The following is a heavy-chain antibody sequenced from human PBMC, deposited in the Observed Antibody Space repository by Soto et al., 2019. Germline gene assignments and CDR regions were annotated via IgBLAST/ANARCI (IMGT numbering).Heavy chain of an antibody. D-gene: IGHD2-15*01. CDR1: GFTFSNYA. CDR2: ISYDGNNK. CDR3: ARAGCDGGTCYTLVGLRYGMDV. Sequence: QVQLVESGGGVVQPGRSLRLSCAASGFTFSNYAMYWVRQAPGKGLEWVAVISYDGNNKYYADSVKGRFTISRDNSKNTLYQQMNGLRAEDTAVYYCARAGCDGGTCYTLVGLRYGMDVWGQGTTVTVSS. V-gene: IGHV3-30-3*01. J-gene: IGHJ6*02.